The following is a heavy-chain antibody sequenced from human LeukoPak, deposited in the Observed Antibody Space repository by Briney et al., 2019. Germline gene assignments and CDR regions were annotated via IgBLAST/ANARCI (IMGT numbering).Heavy chain of an antibody. CDR2: ISYDASNK. D-gene: IGHD3-22*01. CDR1: GFTFISYG. Sequence: GSLRLSCAASGFTFISYGMHWVRQAPGKGLEWVAVISYDASNKYYADSVKGRFTISRDNSKNTLYLQMNSLRAEDTAVYYCAKDLAYDSSGYNYYYYYGMDVWGQGTTVTVSS. J-gene: IGHJ6*02. V-gene: IGHV3-30*18. CDR3: AKDLAYDSSGYNYYYYYGMDV.